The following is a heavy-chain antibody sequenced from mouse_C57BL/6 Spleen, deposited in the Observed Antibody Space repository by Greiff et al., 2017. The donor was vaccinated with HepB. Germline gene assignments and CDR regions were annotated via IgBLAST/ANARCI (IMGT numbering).Heavy chain of an antibody. D-gene: IGHD2-12*01. J-gene: IGHJ3*01. CDR1: GYAFSSSW. V-gene: IGHV1-82*01. CDR3: ARIYDEGFAY. CDR2: IYPGDGDT. Sequence: VQLQQSGPELVKPGASVKISCKASGYAFSSSWMNWVKQRPGKGLEWIGRIYPGDGDTNYNGKFKGKATLTADKSSSTAYMQLSSLTSEDSAVYFCARIYDEGFAYWGQGTLVTVSA.